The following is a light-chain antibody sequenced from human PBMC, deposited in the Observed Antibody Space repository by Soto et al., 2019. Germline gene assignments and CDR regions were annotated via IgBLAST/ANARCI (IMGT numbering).Light chain of an antibody. CDR1: QSVAYTY. V-gene: IGKV3-20*01. J-gene: IGKJ3*01. Sequence: TSLTQSPATLSSCPRERATLSCMASQSVAYTYLAWFQQKPGQAPRLLIYGASNRATGIPDRFSGSGSGTDFTLTISRLEPEDFAVYYCQQYGTSPFTFGPGTKVDI. CDR3: QQYGTSPFT. CDR2: GAS.